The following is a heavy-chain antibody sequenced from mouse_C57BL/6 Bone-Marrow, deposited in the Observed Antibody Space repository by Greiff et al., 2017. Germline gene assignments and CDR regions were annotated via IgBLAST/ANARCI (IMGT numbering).Heavy chain of an antibody. V-gene: IGHV5-4*03. D-gene: IGHD1-1*01. J-gene: IGHJ2*01. CDR2: ISDGGSYT. CDR3: ARASDYYGSSPDY. CDR1: GFTFSSYA. Sequence: EVMLVESGGGLVKPGGSLKLSCAASGFTFSSYAMSWVRQTPEKRLEWVATISDGGSYTYYPDNVKGRFTISRDNAKNNLYLQMSHLKSEDTAMYYCARASDYYGSSPDYWGQGTTLTVSS.